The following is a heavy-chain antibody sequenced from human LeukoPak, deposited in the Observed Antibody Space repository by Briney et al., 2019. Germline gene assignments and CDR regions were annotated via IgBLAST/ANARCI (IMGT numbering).Heavy chain of an antibody. CDR1: GFTFSSYA. V-gene: IGHV3-7*01. CDR3: ARNKRADI. CDR2: IKQDGSEK. J-gene: IGHJ3*02. D-gene: IGHD1/OR15-1a*01. Sequence: GGSLRLSCAASGFTFSSYAMHWVRQAPGKGLEWVANIKQDGSEKNYVDSVKGRFTISRDNAKNSLSLQMISLRADDTAVYYCARNKRADIWGQGTMVTVSS.